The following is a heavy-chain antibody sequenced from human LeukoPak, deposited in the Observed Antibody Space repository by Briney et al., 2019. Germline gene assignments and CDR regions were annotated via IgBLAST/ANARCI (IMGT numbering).Heavy chain of an antibody. J-gene: IGHJ6*02. V-gene: IGHV4-34*01. D-gene: IGHD6-13*01. Sequence: SETLSLTCTVSGGSISSYYWSWIRQPPGKGLEWIGEINHSGSTNYNPSLKSRVTISVDTSKNQFSLKLSSVTAADTAVYYCARVPTDSSSWYPYYYYYYGMDVWGQGTTVTVSS. CDR2: INHSGST. CDR1: GGSISSYY. CDR3: ARVPTDSSSWYPYYYYYYGMDV.